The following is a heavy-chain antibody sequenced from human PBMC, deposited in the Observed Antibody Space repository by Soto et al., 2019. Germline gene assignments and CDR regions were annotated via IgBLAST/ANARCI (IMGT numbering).Heavy chain of an antibody. J-gene: IGHJ4*02. V-gene: IGHV1-18*01. CDR3: ARARLTDIVVVVAAGIFDY. CDR1: GYTFITHG. Sequence: GASVKVSCKASGYTFITHGISWVRQAPGQGLEWMGWISTYNGDTNFAQKLQDRLTMTTDTSTSTAYMELRSLRSDDTAVYYCARARLTDIVVVVAAGIFDYWGQGTLVTVSS. CDR2: ISTYNGDT. D-gene: IGHD2-15*01.